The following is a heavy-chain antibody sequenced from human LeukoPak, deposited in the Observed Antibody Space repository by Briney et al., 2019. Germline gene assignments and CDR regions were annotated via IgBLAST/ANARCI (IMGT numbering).Heavy chain of an antibody. CDR1: GGTFSSYA. CDR2: ISAYNGNT. D-gene: IGHD4-17*01. Sequence: EASVKVSCKASGGTFSSYAISWVRQAPGQGLEWMGWISAYNGNTDYAQKLQGRVTMTTDTSTSTAYMELRSLRSDDTAVYYCARVTQTDYDFDYWGQGTLVTVSS. J-gene: IGHJ4*02. V-gene: IGHV1-18*01. CDR3: ARVTQTDYDFDY.